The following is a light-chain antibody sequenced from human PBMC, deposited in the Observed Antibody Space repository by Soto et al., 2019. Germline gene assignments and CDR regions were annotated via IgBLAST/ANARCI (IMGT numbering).Light chain of an antibody. CDR1: QVISTS. V-gene: IGKV1-9*01. CDR3: QHYSSYSRT. Sequence: DIQLTQSPSFLSPSIGESVTITCRASQVISTSLAWYQVKPGKAPKLLIYAAFTLESGVPSRFSGTGSGTEFTLTISSLQPDDFATYYCQHYSSYSRTFGQGTKVDIK. J-gene: IGKJ1*01. CDR2: AAF.